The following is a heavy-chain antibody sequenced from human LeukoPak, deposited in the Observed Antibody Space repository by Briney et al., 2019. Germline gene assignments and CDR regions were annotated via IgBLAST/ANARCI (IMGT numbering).Heavy chain of an antibody. CDR2: IYTSGST. Sequence: SETLSLTCTVSGGSISSGSYYWSWIRQPAGKGLEWIGRIYTSGSTNYNPSLKSRGTISVDTSKNQFSLKLSSVPAADTAVYYCASSRVKYYDILTGYPEGNWFDPWGQGTLVTVSS. CDR1: GGSISSGSYY. J-gene: IGHJ5*02. D-gene: IGHD3-9*01. CDR3: ASSRVKYYDILTGYPEGNWFDP. V-gene: IGHV4-61*02.